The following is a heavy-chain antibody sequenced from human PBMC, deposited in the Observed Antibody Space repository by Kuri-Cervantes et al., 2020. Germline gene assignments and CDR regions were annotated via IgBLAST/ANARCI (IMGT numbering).Heavy chain of an antibody. V-gene: IGHV1-18*01. D-gene: IGHD6-19*01. CDR3: ARRSVAGTGFDY. J-gene: IGHJ4*02. CDR1: GYTFTSYG. CDR2: ISAYNGNT. Sequence: ASVKVSCKASGYTFTSYGISWVRQAPGQGLEWMGWISAYNGNTNYAQKLQGRVTMTRNTSIRTAYMELSSLRSEDTAVYYCARRSVAGTGFDYWGQGTLVTVSS.